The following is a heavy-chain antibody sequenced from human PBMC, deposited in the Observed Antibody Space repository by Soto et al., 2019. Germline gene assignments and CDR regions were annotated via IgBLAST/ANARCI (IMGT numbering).Heavy chain of an antibody. J-gene: IGHJ5*02. CDR1: GGSFSGYY. CDR2: INHSGST. Sequence: SETLSLTCAVYGGSFSGYYWSWIRQPPGKGLEWIGEINHSGSTNYNPSLKSRVTISVDTSKNQFSLKLSSVTAADTAVYYCARRVRSIRPNWFDPWGQGTLVTVSS. D-gene: IGHD3-3*01. CDR3: ARRVRSIRPNWFDP. V-gene: IGHV4-34*01.